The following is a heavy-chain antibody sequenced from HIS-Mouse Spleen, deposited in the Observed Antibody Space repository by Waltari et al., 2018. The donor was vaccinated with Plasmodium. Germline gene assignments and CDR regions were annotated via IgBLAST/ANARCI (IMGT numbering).Heavy chain of an antibody. CDR3: ARAPIRDAFDI. D-gene: IGHD3-9*01. CDR2: INHSGST. CDR1: GGSFSGYY. V-gene: IGHV4-34*01. J-gene: IGHJ3*02. Sequence: QVQLQQWGAGLLKPSETLSLTCAVYGGSFSGYYWSWIRQPPGKGLEWIGEINHSGSTIYNPSLKSRVTRSVDTAKNQFSLKLSSVTAADTAVYYCARAPIRDAFDIWGQGTMVTVSS.